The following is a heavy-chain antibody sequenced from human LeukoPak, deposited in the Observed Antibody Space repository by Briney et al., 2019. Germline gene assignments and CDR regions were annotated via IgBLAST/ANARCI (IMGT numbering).Heavy chain of an antibody. CDR2: IYYSGST. CDR3: ARVLRPVGYNSGWYGFDY. J-gene: IGHJ4*02. Sequence: SETLSLTCTVSGGSISSSSYYWGWIRQPPGKGLEWIGSIYYSGSTYYSPSLKSRVTISVDTSKNQFSLKLSSVTAADTAVYYCARVLRPVGYNSGWYGFDYWGQGTLVTVSS. CDR1: GGSISSSSYY. D-gene: IGHD6-19*01. V-gene: IGHV4-39*07.